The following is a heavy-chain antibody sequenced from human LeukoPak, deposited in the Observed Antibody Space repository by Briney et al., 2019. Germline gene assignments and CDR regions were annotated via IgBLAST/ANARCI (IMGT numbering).Heavy chain of an antibody. CDR2: MNPNSGNT. V-gene: IGHV1-8*03. J-gene: IGHJ5*02. CDR1: GYTFTSYD. CDR3: ARGEGGYCSSTSCYGNWFDP. Sequence: GASVKVSCKASGYTFTSYDINWARQATGQGLEWMGWMNPNSGNTGYAQKFQGRVTITRNTSISTAYMELSSLRSEDTAVYYCARGEGGYCSSTSCYGNWFDPWGQGTLVTVSS. D-gene: IGHD2-2*01.